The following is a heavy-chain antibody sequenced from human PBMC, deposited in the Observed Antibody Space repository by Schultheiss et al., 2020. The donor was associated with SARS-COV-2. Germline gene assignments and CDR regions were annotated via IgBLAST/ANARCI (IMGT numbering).Heavy chain of an antibody. V-gene: IGHV4-34*01. Sequence: SETLSLTCAVYGGSFSGYYWSWIRQSPGKGLECIGEINHSGSTYYNPSLKSRVTISVDTSKNQFSLKLSSVTAADTAVYYCARKYPVVGLEWSRWGQGTLVTVSS. CDR2: INHSGST. CDR1: GGSFSGYY. D-gene: IGHD3-3*01. CDR3: ARKYPVVGLEWSR. J-gene: IGHJ4*02.